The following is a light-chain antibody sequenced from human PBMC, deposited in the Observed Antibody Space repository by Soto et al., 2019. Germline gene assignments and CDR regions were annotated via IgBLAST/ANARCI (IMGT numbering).Light chain of an antibody. CDR1: QSVSSS. J-gene: IGKJ2*01. Sequence: VLTQSPGTLSLSPGERATLSCRASQSVSSSLAWYQKKPGQAPRLLIYGASSRATGIPDRFSGSGSGTDFTLTISRLEPEDFAVYYCQQFSSSPLMYTFGQGIKLEIK. CDR2: GAS. V-gene: IGKV3-20*01. CDR3: QQFSSSPLMYT.